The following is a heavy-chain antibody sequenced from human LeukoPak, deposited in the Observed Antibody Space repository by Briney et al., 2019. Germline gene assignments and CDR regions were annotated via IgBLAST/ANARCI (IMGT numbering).Heavy chain of an antibody. J-gene: IGHJ4*02. V-gene: IGHV3-23*01. Sequence: GGSLRLSCAASGFTFNTYAMSWVRQAPGKGLEWVSAISDSGGNTYYADSVKGRFTISRDNSKNTLYLQMNSLRAEDTAVYYCARASVSGYDHFDYWGQGTLVTVSS. D-gene: IGHD5-12*01. CDR2: ISDSGGNT. CDR1: GFTFNTYA. CDR3: ARASVSGYDHFDY.